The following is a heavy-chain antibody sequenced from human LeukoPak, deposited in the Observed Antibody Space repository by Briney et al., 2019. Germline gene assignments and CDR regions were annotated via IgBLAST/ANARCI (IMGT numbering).Heavy chain of an antibody. Sequence: LSLTCAVYGGSFSDYYWSWIRQAPGKGLVWVLYISSSGSTIYYADSVKGRFTISRDNAKNSLYLQMNSLRAEDTAVYYCARAGGPGDYWGQGTLVTVSS. J-gene: IGHJ4*02. CDR1: GGSFSDYY. V-gene: IGHV3-11*04. D-gene: IGHD3-10*01. CDR2: ISSSGSTI. CDR3: ARAGGPGDY.